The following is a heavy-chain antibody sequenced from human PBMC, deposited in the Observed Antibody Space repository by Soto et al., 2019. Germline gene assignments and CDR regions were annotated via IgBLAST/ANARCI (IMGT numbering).Heavy chain of an antibody. J-gene: IGHJ4*02. CDR3: ARGGGFDSFDY. Sequence: PSATLSLTCTVSGASTRSTYWSWIRQSPGKGLEWIGYIYYSGTTNYNPSLKNRLTLSIDRTKNQFSLNLKSMSAADRAVYFCARGGGFDSFDYWGQGILVTVSS. V-gene: IGHV4-59*12. CDR1: GASTRSTY. CDR2: IYYSGTT. D-gene: IGHD3-10*01.